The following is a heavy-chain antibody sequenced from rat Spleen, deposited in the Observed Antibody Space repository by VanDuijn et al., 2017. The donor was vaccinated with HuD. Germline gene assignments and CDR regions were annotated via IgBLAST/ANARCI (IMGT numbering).Heavy chain of an antibody. V-gene: IGHV5-20*01. D-gene: IGHD1-2*01. J-gene: IGHJ3*01. CDR1: GFTFSDYN. Sequence: EVQLVESGGGLVQPGRSLKLSCAASGFTFSDYNMAWARQAPKKGLEWVASITNTGVSTYYPDSVKGRFTISRDNAKSTLYLQMNSLRSEDTATYYCTREDYYSTIFAYWGQGTLVTVSS. CDR2: ITNTGVST. CDR3: TREDYYSTIFAY.